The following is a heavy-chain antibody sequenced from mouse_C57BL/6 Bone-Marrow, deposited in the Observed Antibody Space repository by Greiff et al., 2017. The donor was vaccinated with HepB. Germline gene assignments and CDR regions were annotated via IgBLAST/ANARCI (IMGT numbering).Heavy chain of an antibody. CDR3: ARQDYGSIYAMDY. CDR2: ISNGGGST. D-gene: IGHD1-1*01. J-gene: IGHJ4*01. V-gene: IGHV5-12*01. CDR1: GFTFSDYY. Sequence: EVQLVESGGGLVQPGGSLKLSCAASGFTFSDYYMYWVRQTPEKRLEWVAYISNGGGSTYYPATVKGRFTISRDNAKNTLFLQMSRLKSEDTAMYYCARQDYGSIYAMDYWGQGTSVTVSS.